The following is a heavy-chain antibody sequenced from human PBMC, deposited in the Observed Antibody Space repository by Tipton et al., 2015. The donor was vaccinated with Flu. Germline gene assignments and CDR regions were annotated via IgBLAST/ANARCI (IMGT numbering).Heavy chain of an antibody. CDR1: GFTVSSSNY. J-gene: IGHJ6*02. V-gene: IGHV3-53*01. CDR3: ARGDYYYGMDA. Sequence: SLRLSCAASGFTVSSSNYMNWVRQAPGRGLASVSIIYSDGKTYYADSVKGRFTISRDNSKNTIYLQMNRLGAEDTAVYYCARGDYYYGMDAWGQGTTVTVSS. CDR2: IYSDGKT.